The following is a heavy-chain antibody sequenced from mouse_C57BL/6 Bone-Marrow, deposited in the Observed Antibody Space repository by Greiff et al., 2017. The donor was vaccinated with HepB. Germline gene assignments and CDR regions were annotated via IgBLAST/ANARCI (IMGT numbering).Heavy chain of an antibody. CDR2: ISSDSTTV. CDR1: GFTFSSFG. V-gene: IGHV5-17*02. CDR3: ARLGVSSYFDY. J-gene: IGHJ2*01. Sequence: EVQLVESGGGLVQPGGSRKLSCSPSGFTFSSFGMHWVRQVPEKGLEWVAYISSDSTTVYYAVTVKGRFIISSDNPKNTLFLQMTSLRSEDSAMYYCARLGVSSYFDYWGQGTTLTVSS.